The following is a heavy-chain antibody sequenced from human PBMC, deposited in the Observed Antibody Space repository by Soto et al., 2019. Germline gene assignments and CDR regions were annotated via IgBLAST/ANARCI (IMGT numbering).Heavy chain of an antibody. CDR3: ASPMGGWPRGTPYFDY. Sequence: QVQLVQSGAEVKKPGSSVKVSCKASGGTFSSYAISWVRQAPGQGLEWMGGIIPIFGTANYAQKFQGRATITADESTSTAYMELSRLRSVDTAVYYCASPMGGWPRGTPYFDYWGQGTLVTVSS. CDR2: IIPIFGTA. CDR1: GGTFSSYA. V-gene: IGHV1-69*12. D-gene: IGHD6-19*01. J-gene: IGHJ4*02.